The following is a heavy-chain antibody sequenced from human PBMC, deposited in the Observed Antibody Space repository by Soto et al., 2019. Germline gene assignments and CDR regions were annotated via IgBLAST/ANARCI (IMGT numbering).Heavy chain of an antibody. V-gene: IGHV1-3*05. D-gene: IGHD6-19*01. J-gene: IGHJ4*02. CDR2: INAGNGNT. Sequence: QVQLVQSGAEEKKPGASVKVSCKASGYTFTGYAMRWVRQAPGQRLEWMGWINAGNGNTKYSQKFQGRVTMTRDTSASTAYMELSSLRSDDTAVYYCARAVAVAADFDYWGQGTLVTVSS. CDR3: ARAVAVAADFDY. CDR1: GYTFTGYA.